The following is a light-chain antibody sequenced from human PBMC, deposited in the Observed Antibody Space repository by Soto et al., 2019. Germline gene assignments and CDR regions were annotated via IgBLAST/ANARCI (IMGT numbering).Light chain of an antibody. CDR2: RNN. Sequence: QSVLTQPPSASGTPGQRVTMSCSGSSSNIGSNYVSWYQQLPGTAPKLLIYRNNQRPSGVPDRFSGSKSGTSASLAISGLRSEDEADYYCAAWDDSLSGVVFGGGTQLTVL. CDR3: AAWDDSLSGVV. V-gene: IGLV1-47*01. CDR1: SSNIGSNY. J-gene: IGLJ2*01.